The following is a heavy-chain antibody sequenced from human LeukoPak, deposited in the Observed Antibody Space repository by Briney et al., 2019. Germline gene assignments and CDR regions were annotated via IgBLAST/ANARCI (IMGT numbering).Heavy chain of an antibody. Sequence: GRSLRLSCAASGFTFSSYAMSWVRQAPGKGLEWVSAISGSGGSTYYADSVKGRFTISRDNSKNTLYLQMNSLRAEDTAVYYCAKSTSPLYYYYGMDVWGQGTTATVSS. CDR1: GFTFSSYA. CDR3: AKSTSPLYYYYGMDV. J-gene: IGHJ6*02. D-gene: IGHD2-2*01. CDR2: ISGSGGST. V-gene: IGHV3-23*01.